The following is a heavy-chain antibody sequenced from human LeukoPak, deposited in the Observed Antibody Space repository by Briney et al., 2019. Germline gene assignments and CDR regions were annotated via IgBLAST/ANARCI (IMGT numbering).Heavy chain of an antibody. Sequence: GESLKISCKGSGYSFTSYWIGWVRQMPGKGLEWMGIIYPDDSDTRYSPSFQGQVTISADKSIGTAYLHWNSLKASDTAMYYCARQAVAEEGNWFDPWGQGTLVTVSS. D-gene: IGHD4-23*01. CDR2: IYPDDSDT. J-gene: IGHJ5*02. V-gene: IGHV5-51*01. CDR1: GYSFTSYW. CDR3: ARQAVAEEGNWFDP.